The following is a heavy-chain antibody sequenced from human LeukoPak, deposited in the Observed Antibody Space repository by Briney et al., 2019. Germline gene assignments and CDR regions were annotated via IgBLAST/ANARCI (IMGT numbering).Heavy chain of an antibody. CDR1: GYAMSSSNW. V-gene: IGHV4-28*03. Sequence: PSETLSLTCAVSGYAMSSSNWWGWIRQPPGKELEWIGYIYYNGNTDYNPSLKSRVTMSIHTSKNQFSLKLSSVTAADTAVYYCARVWGYYYYYMDVWGKGTTVTVSS. CDR3: ARVWGYYYYYMDV. J-gene: IGHJ6*03. D-gene: IGHD3-16*01. CDR2: IYYNGNT.